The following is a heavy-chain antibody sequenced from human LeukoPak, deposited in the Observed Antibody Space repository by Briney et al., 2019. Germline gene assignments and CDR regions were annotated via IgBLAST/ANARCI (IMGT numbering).Heavy chain of an antibody. CDR3: ARGTYGYYMDV. CDR2: IYRSGGT. V-gene: IGHV4-38-2*02. CDR1: NYSISNSLY. D-gene: IGHD4-17*01. J-gene: IGHJ6*03. Sequence: KTSETLSLTCSGSNYSISNSLYWGWLRQPPGKGLEWIGSIYRSGGTFYNPSLKSRVTISLDASKNQFSLKLSSVTAADTAVYFCARGTYGYYMDVWGKGTTVTVSS.